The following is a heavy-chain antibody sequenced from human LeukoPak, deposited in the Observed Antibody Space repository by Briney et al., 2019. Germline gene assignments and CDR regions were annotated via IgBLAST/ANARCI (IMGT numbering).Heavy chain of an antibody. CDR2: VSAYNGNT. Sequence: ASLKVTCKASGDTFNSYAISCVRQAPGQGLEWMGWVSAYNGNTNYAQKLQGRVTMTTDTSTSTAYMELRSLRSDDTAVYYCARDYYGGEVDYWGQGTLVTVSS. V-gene: IGHV1-18*01. CDR1: GDTFNSYA. CDR3: ARDYYGGEVDY. J-gene: IGHJ4*02. D-gene: IGHD4-23*01.